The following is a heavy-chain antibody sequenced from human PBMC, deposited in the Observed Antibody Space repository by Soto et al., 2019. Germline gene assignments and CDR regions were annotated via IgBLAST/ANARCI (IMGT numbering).Heavy chain of an antibody. Sequence: QVQLQQWGAGLLKPSETLSLTCAVYGGSFSGYYWSWIRQPPGKGLEWIGEINHSGSTNYNPSPKSRVTMSVDTSKNQFSLKLSSVTAADTAVYYCARFSYDYGDYDAFDIWGQGTMVTVSS. CDR1: GGSFSGYY. V-gene: IGHV4-34*01. CDR2: INHSGST. J-gene: IGHJ3*02. CDR3: ARFSYDYGDYDAFDI. D-gene: IGHD4-17*01.